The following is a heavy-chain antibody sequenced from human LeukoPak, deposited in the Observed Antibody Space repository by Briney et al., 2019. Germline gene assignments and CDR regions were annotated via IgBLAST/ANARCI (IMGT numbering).Heavy chain of an antibody. Sequence: GASVKVSCKTSGYTFSAFYMHWVRQAPGQGPEWMGWINPDSGGSEYGQKFQGRVTFTSDTSSTTIYMEVRSLKSDDTAVYYCARDSGTTGEVKFDPWGQGTLVTVSS. D-gene: IGHD3-10*01. CDR1: GYTFSAFY. J-gene: IGHJ5*02. CDR3: ARDSGTTGEVKFDP. CDR2: INPDSGGS. V-gene: IGHV1-2*02.